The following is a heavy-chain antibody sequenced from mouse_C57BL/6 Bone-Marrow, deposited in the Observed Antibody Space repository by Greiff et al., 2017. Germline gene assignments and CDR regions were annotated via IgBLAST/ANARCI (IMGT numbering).Heavy chain of an antibody. Sequence: VQLQQSGAELARPGASVTMSCKASGYTFTSYTMHWVKQRPGQGLEWIGYINPSSGYTTYNQKFKDKATLTADKSSSTAYMQLSRLTSEDSAVYYCARVGLRRGFAYWGQGTLVTVSA. CDR1: GYTFTSYT. J-gene: IGHJ3*01. CDR2: INPSSGYT. CDR3: ARVGLRRGFAY. D-gene: IGHD2-4*01. V-gene: IGHV1-4*01.